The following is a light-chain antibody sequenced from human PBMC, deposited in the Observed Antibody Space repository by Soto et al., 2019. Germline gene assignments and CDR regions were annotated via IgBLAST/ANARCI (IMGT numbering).Light chain of an antibody. CDR3: AAWDDSLNGYV. J-gene: IGLJ1*01. Sequence: QSVLTQPPSASGTPGQRVTISCSGSSSNIGSNTVHWYQQLPGTAPKLLIYSDNQRPSGVPDRFSDSKSGTSASLAISGLQSEDEADYFCAAWDDSLNGYVFGTGTKVTVL. CDR1: SSNIGSNT. CDR2: SDN. V-gene: IGLV1-44*01.